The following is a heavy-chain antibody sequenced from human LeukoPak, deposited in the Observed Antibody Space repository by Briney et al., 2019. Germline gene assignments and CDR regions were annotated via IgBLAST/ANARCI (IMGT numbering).Heavy chain of an antibody. J-gene: IGHJ5*02. CDR2: IWYDGSNK. CDR1: GFSYSSYG. V-gene: IGHV3-33*01. CDR3: ARVAAGTYWFDP. Sequence: GGSLRLSCAAPGFSYSSYGFHWVRQAPGKGLEWVAIIWYDGSNKYYADSVKGRFTISRDNSKNTLCLQMNSLRAEDTALYYCARVAAGTYWFDPWGQGTLVTVSS. D-gene: IGHD6-13*01.